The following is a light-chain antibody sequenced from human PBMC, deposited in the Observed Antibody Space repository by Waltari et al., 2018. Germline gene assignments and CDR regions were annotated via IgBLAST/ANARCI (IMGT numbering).Light chain of an antibody. CDR1: QDIRNY. V-gene: IGKV1-33*01. Sequence: DIQMTQSPSSLSAFVGDRVTITCQASQDIRNYLNWYQQKPGKAPKVLIYDESNLETGVPSRFSGSGSGTDFTFTISSLQPEDIATYYCQQYKNLRTFGQGTKVEIK. CDR3: QQYKNLRT. J-gene: IGKJ1*01. CDR2: DES.